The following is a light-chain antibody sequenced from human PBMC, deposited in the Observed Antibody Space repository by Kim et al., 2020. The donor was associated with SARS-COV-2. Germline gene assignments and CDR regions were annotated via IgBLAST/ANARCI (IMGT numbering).Light chain of an antibody. CDR3: MQVLKTPLT. J-gene: IGKJ4*01. Sequence: ASISCRSSQSLLHGSGYNFLDWYVQKQGQSQQLLIYLGSNRASGVPDRFSGSGSGTDFTLKISRVEAEDVGVYYCMQVLKTPLTFGGGTKVDIK. V-gene: IGKV2-28*01. CDR2: LGS. CDR1: QSLLHGSGYNF.